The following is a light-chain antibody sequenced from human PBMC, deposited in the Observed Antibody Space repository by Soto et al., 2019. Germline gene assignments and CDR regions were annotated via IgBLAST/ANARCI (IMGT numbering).Light chain of an antibody. CDR1: QSMYNN. V-gene: IGKV3-15*01. CDR2: FAS. J-gene: IGKJ4*01. Sequence: EIVMTQSPATLSVSPGERATLSCRASQSMYNNLAWYQQKPGQAPRLLIYFASTMATGIPARFSSSGSGTEFLLTIRSLQDEDFAVYYCQQYNNWPLTFGGGTKVEI. CDR3: QQYNNWPLT.